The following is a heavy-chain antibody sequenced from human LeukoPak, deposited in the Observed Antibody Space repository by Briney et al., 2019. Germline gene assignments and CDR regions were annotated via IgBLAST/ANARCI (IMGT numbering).Heavy chain of an antibody. J-gene: IGHJ2*01. V-gene: IGHV3-74*01. D-gene: IGHD3-10*02. CDR3: ASFCHAEDVELCVRWVLAIVLNRSSDL. Sequence: EDGLVWVSRINSDGSSTSYADSVKGLFTISRDNAKNTLYLQMNSLRAEDTAVYYCASFCHAEDVELCVRWVLAIVLNRSSDL. CDR2: INSDGSST.